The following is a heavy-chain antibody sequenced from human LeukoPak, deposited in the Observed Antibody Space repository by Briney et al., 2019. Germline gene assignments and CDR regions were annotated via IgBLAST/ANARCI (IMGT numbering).Heavy chain of an antibody. CDR1: GGSFSGYY. D-gene: IGHD2-21*01. CDR3: ARDGEYRNWFDP. V-gene: IGHV4-34*01. J-gene: IGHJ5*02. Sequence: PSETLSLTCAVYGGSFSGYYWSWIRQPPGKGLEWIGEINHSGSTNYNPSLKSRVTISVDTSKNQFSLKLSSVTAADTAVYYCARDGEYRNWFDPWGQGTLVTVSS. CDR2: INHSGST.